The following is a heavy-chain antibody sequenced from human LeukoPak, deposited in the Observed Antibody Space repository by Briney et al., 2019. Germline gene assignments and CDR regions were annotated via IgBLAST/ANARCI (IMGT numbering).Heavy chain of an antibody. CDR2: IRSDGSTT. CDR3: VRDNRSYNFDY. D-gene: IGHD1-26*01. Sequence: GGSLRLSCAASGFTFSRYWMHWVRQAPGKGLVWVSCIRSDGSTTSIADSAKGRFAISRDNAKNTVYLQMNSLRAEDTAVYYCVRDNRSYNFDYWGQGTLVTVSS. J-gene: IGHJ4*02. CDR1: GFTFSRYW. V-gene: IGHV3-74*01.